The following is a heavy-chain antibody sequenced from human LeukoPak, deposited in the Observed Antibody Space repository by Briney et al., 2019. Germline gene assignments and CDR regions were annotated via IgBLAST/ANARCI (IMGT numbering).Heavy chain of an antibody. J-gene: IGHJ4*02. D-gene: IGHD6-19*01. CDR2: INHGGST. Sequence: SETLSLTCAVYGGSFSGYYWSWIRQPPGKGLEWIGEINHGGSTNYNPSLKSRVTISVDTSKNQFSLKLSSVTAADTAVYYCARGAVAGTDYWGQGTLVTVSS. CDR3: ARGAVAGTDY. CDR1: GGSFSGYY. V-gene: IGHV4-34*01.